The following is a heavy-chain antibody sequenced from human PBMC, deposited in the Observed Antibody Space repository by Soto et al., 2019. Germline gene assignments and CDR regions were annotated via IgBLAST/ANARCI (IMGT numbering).Heavy chain of an antibody. CDR3: ARFSYGCGYFDY. J-gene: IGHJ4*02. D-gene: IGHD5-18*01. V-gene: IGHV4-39*01. CDR2: IYYSGST. Sequence: SETLSLTCTVSGGSISSSSYYWGWIRQPPGKGLEWIGSIYYSGSTYYNPSLKSRVTISVDTSKNQFSLKLSSVTAADTAVYYCARFSYGCGYFDYWGQGTLVTVSS. CDR1: GGSISSSSYY.